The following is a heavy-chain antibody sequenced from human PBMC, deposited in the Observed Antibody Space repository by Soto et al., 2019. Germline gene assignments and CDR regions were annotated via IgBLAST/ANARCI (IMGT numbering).Heavy chain of an antibody. CDR1: GYTFTSYG. D-gene: IGHD2-15*01. CDR2: ISAYNGNT. CDR3: ARDLGCSGGSCYSPDAFDI. J-gene: IGHJ3*02. Sequence: QVQLVQSGAEVKKPEASVKVSCKASGYTFTSYGISWVRQAPGQGLKWMGWISAYNGNTNYAQKLQGRVTMTTDTSTSTAYMELRSLRSDDTAVYYCARDLGCSGGSCYSPDAFDIWGQGTMVTVSS. V-gene: IGHV1-18*01.